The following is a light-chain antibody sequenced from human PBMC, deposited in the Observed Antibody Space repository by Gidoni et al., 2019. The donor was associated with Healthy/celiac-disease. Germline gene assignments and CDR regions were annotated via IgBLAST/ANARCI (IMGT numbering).Light chain of an antibody. CDR2: AAS. Sequence: DIQMTQSPASLSASVGDRVTITCRASQSISSYLNWDQQKPGKAPKLLIYAASSLQSGVPSRFNGSGSGTDFTLTISSLQPEDFATYYCQQSYSTPRAFGGGTKVEIK. CDR1: QSISSY. CDR3: QQSYSTPRA. V-gene: IGKV1-39*01. J-gene: IGKJ4*01.